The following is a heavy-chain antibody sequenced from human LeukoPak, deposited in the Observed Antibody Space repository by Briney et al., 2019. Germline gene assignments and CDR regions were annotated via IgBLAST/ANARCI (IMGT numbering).Heavy chain of an antibody. CDR3: AKDNGGFDY. D-gene: IGHD3-10*01. Sequence: GGSLRLSCAASGFTFSSYGMHWVRQAPGKGLEWVAVISYDGSNKYYADSMKGRFTISRDISKNTLYLQMNSLKPEDTAMYYCAKDNGGFDYWGQGTLVTVSS. V-gene: IGHV3-30*18. CDR2: ISYDGSNK. CDR1: GFTFSSYG. J-gene: IGHJ4*02.